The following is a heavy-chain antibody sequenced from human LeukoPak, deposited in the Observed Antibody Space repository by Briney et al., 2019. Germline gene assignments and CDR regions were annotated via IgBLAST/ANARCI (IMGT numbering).Heavy chain of an antibody. CDR3: ERVKYYGSGPLHAFDI. J-gene: IGHJ3*02. Sequence: PSETLSLTCTVSGGSISSYYWSWIRQPPGKGLEWIGYIYYSGSTNYNPSLKSRVTISVDTSKDQFSLKLSSVTAADTAVYYGERVKYYGSGPLHAFDIWGQGTMVTVSS. D-gene: IGHD3-10*01. CDR2: IYYSGST. CDR1: GGSISSYY. V-gene: IGHV4-59*01.